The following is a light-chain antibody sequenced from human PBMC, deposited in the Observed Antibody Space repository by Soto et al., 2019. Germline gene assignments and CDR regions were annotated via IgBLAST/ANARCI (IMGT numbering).Light chain of an antibody. J-gene: IGLJ2*01. CDR2: GNS. V-gene: IGLV1-40*01. CDR1: SSNIGAGYD. CDR3: LSYNSSLSGPV. Sequence: QSVLTQPPSVSGAPGQRVTISCTGSSSNIGAGYDVHWYQQLPETAPKLLIYGNSNRPSGVPDRFSGPKYGTAASLDITGLQAEYEADYYCLSYNSSLSGPVFGGGTKRTVL.